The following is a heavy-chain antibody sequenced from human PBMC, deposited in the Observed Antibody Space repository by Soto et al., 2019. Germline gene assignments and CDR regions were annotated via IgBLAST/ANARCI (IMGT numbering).Heavy chain of an antibody. CDR3: AKAIPGRTFDV. Sequence: VQLLESGGDLIQPGGSLRLSCAASGFSFNNYAMSWVRHAPGKGLEWVSAISGSGLNTYYADSVKGRFTISRDNSKNTLYLQMNTLRADDTALYFCAKAIPGRTFDVWGQGTVVTVSS. V-gene: IGHV3-23*01. CDR1: GFSFNNYA. J-gene: IGHJ3*01. D-gene: IGHD1-26*01. CDR2: ISGSGLNT.